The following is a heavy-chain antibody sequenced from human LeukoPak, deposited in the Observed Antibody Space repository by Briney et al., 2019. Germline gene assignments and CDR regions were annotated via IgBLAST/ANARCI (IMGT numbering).Heavy chain of an antibody. D-gene: IGHD2-2*01. V-gene: IGHV3-33*01. Sequence: GGSLRLSCAASGFTFSSYGMHWVRQAPGKGLEWVAVIWYDGSNKYYADSVKGRFTISRDNSKNTLYLQMNSLRAEDTAMYYCARLPAYCSSSACYYDYWGQGTLVTVSS. J-gene: IGHJ4*02. CDR1: GFTFSSYG. CDR3: ARLPAYCSSSACYYDY. CDR2: IWYDGSNK.